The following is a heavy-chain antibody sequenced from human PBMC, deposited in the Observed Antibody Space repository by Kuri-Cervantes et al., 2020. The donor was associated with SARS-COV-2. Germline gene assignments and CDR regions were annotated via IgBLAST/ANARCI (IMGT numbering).Heavy chain of an antibody. V-gene: IGHV1-2*02. CDR3: ARDSGNWNPDGLDL. Sequence: ASVKVSCKASGGTFSAYYMHWVRQAAGQGLEWMGWLNPDSGNTGNAKKFQGRVTMTTDTSINTAYMELSRLSFEDTAIYYCARDSGNWNPDGLDLWGQGTLVTVSS. CDR1: GGTFSAYY. CDR2: LNPDSGNT. J-gene: IGHJ3*01. D-gene: IGHD1-1*01.